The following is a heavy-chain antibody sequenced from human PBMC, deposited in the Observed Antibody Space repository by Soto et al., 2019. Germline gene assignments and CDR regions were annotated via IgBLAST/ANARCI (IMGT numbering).Heavy chain of an antibody. CDR3: ARAPHYGAELDY. D-gene: IGHD3-10*01. CDR2: IRQDGNEI. Sequence: SLTLFCAASGFIFSNYYMTWVRQAPGKGLEWVANIRQDGNEIYYVDSVKGRFTISRDNTKDSVLLQMNSLTAQDSAAYYCARAPHYGAELDYWGQGTV. V-gene: IGHV3-7*03. J-gene: IGHJ4*02. CDR1: GFIFSNYY.